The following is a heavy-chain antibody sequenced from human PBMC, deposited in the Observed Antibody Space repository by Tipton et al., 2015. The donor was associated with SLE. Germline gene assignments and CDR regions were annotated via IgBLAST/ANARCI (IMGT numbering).Heavy chain of an antibody. CDR2: IYYNGNT. CDR1: GDSLSIVGYY. Sequence: LRLSCTVSGDSLSIVGYYWTWIRQRPGKGLEWIGSIYYNGNTYYNPSLNSGVTISVDRSKNQFSLSLSSVTAADTAVYYCARGGHSNSPNWFDPWGQGTLITVSS. V-gene: IGHV4-31*02. D-gene: IGHD4-11*01. J-gene: IGHJ5*02. CDR3: ARGGHSNSPNWFDP.